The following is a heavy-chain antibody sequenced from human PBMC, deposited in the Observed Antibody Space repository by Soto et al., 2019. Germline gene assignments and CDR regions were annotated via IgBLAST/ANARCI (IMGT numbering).Heavy chain of an antibody. CDR1: GFTFSSYA. CDR3: ARDGDPYYYGSSGYWRDYFDY. Sequence: GGSLRLSCAASGFTFSSYAMHWVRQAPGKGLEWVAVISYDGSNKYYADSVKGRFTISRDNSKNTLYLQMNSLRAEDTAVYYCARDGDPYYYGSSGYWRDYFDYWGQGTLVTVSS. CDR2: ISYDGSNK. V-gene: IGHV3-30-3*01. J-gene: IGHJ4*02. D-gene: IGHD3-22*01.